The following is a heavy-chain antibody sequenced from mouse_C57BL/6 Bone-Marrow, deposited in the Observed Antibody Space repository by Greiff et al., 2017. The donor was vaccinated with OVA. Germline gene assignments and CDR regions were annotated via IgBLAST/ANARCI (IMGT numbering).Heavy chain of an antibody. Sequence: EVKVVESGGGLVKPGGSLKLSCAASGFTFSDYGMHWVRQAPEKGLEWVAYISSGSSTIYYADTVKGRFTISRDNAKNTLFLQMTSLRSEDTAMYYCARLFDGYYHAWFAYWGQGTLVTVSA. CDR3: ARLFDGYYHAWFAY. V-gene: IGHV5-17*01. CDR1: GFTFSDYG. CDR2: ISSGSSTI. D-gene: IGHD2-3*01. J-gene: IGHJ3*01.